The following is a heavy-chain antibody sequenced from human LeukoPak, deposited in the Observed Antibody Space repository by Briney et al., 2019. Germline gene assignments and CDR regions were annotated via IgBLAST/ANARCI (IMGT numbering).Heavy chain of an antibody. J-gene: IGHJ2*01. CDR2: ISYDGSNK. CDR1: GFTFSSYG. V-gene: IGHV3-30*03. CDR3: ARGARYTAMVGWYFDL. D-gene: IGHD5-18*01. Sequence: GGSLRLSCAASGFTFSSYGMHWVRQAPGKGLEWVAVISYDGSNKYYADSVKGRFTISRDNSKNTLYLQMNSLRAEDTAVYYCARGARYTAMVGWYFDLWGRGTLVTVSS.